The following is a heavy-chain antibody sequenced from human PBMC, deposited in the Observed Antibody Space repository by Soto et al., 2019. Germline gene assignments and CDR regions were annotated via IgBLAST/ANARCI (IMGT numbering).Heavy chain of an antibody. CDR1: GYGIMKYY. Sequence: ASGYGIMKYYRQWLIHAHEQGLEWMGIINPNGGSTTYAQKFQGRVTMTRDTSTSTVYMDLSSLTSEDTAVYYCARDGWFSALRIPLGRDVWGQGTTVTVSS. J-gene: IGHJ6*02. D-gene: IGHD3-3*01. V-gene: IGHV1-46*01. CDR3: ARDGWFSALRIPLGRDV. CDR2: INPNGGST.